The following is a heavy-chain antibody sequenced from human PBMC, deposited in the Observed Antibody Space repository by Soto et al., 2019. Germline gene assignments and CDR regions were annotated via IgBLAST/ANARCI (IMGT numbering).Heavy chain of an antibody. CDR2: ISAYNGNT. J-gene: IGHJ4*02. D-gene: IGHD1-20*01. CDR3: ARGITLPTPLDY. CDR1: GYTFTSYG. V-gene: IGHV1-18*01. Sequence: GASVKVSCKASGYTFTSYGISWGRQASGQGLEWMGWISAYNGNTNYAQKLQGRVTMTTDTSTSTAYMELSSLRSEDTAVYYCARGITLPTPLDYWGQGTLVTVSS.